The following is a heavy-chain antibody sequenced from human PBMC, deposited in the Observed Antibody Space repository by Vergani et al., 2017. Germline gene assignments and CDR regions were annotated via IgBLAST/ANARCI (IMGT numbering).Heavy chain of an antibody. CDR3: ARVSYYDILTGNYYYGMDV. Sequence: EVQLVESGGGLVKPGGSLRLSCAASGFTFSSYSMNWVRQAPGKGLEWVSSISSSSSYIYYADSVKGRFTISRDNAKNSLYLQMNSLRAEDTAVYYCARVSYYDILTGNYYYGMDVWGQGTTVTVSS. J-gene: IGHJ6*02. CDR1: GFTFSSYS. D-gene: IGHD3-9*01. V-gene: IGHV3-21*01. CDR2: ISSSSSYI.